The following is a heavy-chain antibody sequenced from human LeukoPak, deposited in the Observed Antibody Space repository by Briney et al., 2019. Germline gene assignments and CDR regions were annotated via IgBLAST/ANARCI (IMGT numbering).Heavy chain of an antibody. CDR3: ARAFLVGYSPEEYFFDY. Sequence: SETLSLTCTVSGGSISSSTWWSWVRQPPGKGLECIGEIHHSGTTNYNPSLKSRVTISIDKSKNQFSLKLNSVTAADTAVYYCARAFLVGYSPEEYFFDYWGQGNLVTVSS. J-gene: IGHJ4*02. CDR2: IHHSGTT. V-gene: IGHV4-4*02. D-gene: IGHD2-15*01. CDR1: GGSISSSTW.